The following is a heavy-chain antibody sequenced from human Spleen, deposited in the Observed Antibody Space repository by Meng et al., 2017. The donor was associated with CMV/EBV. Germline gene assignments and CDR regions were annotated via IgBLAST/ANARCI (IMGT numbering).Heavy chain of an antibody. CDR2: ISTSSDYI. Sequence: GESLKISCAASGFTFSSYSMNWVRQAPGKGLEWVSSISTSSDYIYYADSVEGRFTVSRDNAKNSLYLQMNRPRDEDTAVYYCARDIWSGYPYFDFWGQGSLVTVSS. CDR1: GFTFSSYS. V-gene: IGHV3-21*01. D-gene: IGHD3-3*01. J-gene: IGHJ4*02. CDR3: ARDIWSGYPYFDF.